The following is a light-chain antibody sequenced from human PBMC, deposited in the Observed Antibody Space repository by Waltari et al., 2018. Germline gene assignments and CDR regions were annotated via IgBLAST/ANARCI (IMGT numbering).Light chain of an antibody. Sequence: QSALTQPASVSGSPGQSITISCTGSNSNIRTYSLVSWFQHRPGKAPNLIIYEVSQRPSGVSVRFSGSKSGNTASLTISGLQAEDEADYYCCSYAGSVPYVFGTGTTVTVL. CDR1: NSNIRTYSL. V-gene: IGLV2-23*02. CDR3: CSYAGSVPYV. CDR2: EVS. J-gene: IGLJ1*01.